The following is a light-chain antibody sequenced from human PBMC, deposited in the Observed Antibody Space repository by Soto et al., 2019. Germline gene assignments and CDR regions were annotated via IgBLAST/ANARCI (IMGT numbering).Light chain of an antibody. CDR2: AAS. CDR1: QSISSY. J-gene: IGKJ1*01. CDR3: QQSYSTSSWT. V-gene: IGKV1-39*01. Sequence: DIHMTQSPSSLSASLGDRVTITFRASQSISSYLNWYQQKPGKAPKLLIYAASSLQSGVPSRFSGSGSGTDFTLTISSLQPEDFATYYCQQSYSTSSWTFGQGTKVDI.